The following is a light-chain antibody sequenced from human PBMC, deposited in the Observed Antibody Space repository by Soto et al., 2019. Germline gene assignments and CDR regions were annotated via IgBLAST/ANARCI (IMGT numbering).Light chain of an antibody. CDR1: ESISRH. CDR3: QQSYSTLSYS. V-gene: IGKV1-39*01. CDR2: AAS. J-gene: IGKJ5*01. Sequence: DIQMTQSPSSLSASVGDRVTITCRASESISRHLNWYQQKPGKAPNLLIYAASTLQNVVPSRFSGSGSGTDFTLTISSLQPEDFASYYCQQSYSTLSYSFGQGTRLEIK.